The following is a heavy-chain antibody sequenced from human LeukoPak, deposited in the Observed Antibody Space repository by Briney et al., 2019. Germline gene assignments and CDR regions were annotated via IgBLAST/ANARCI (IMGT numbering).Heavy chain of an antibody. CDR2: ISSSSSYI. V-gene: IGHV3-21*01. CDR3: ASHPNAAAGLYYYYYYMDV. CDR1: GFTFSSYS. D-gene: IGHD6-13*01. Sequence: GGSLRLSCAASGFTFSSYSMNWVRQAPGKGLEWVSSISSSSSYIYYAGSVKGRFTISRDNAKNSLYLQMNSLRAEDTAVYYCASHPNAAAGLYYYYYYMDVWGKGTTVTVSS. J-gene: IGHJ6*03.